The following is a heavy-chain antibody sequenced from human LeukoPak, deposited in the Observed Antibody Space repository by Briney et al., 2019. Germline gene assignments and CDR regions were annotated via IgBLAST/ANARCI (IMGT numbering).Heavy chain of an antibody. V-gene: IGHV4-61*02. CDR1: GGSISSGSYY. Sequence: SETLSLTCTVSGGSISSGSYYWSWIRQPAGKGLEWIGRIFTSGSTNYNPSLKSRVTISLDSSKNQLSLDLRSVTAADAAVYYCARGLSSGSSWGQGTLVTVSS. CDR3: ARGLSSGSS. D-gene: IGHD5-18*01. CDR2: IFTSGST. J-gene: IGHJ4*02.